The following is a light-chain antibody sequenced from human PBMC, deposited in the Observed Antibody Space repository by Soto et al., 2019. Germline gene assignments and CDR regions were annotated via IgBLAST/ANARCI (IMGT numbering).Light chain of an antibody. V-gene: IGKV4-1*01. CDR2: WAS. J-gene: IGKJ1*01. CDR1: QSVLYRSNNKNY. CDR3: LQYYSTPT. Sequence: DIVMTQSPDSLAVSLGERATINCKSSQSVLYRSNNKNYLGWYQQKPGQPPKLLFYWASTRESGVPDRFSGSASGSVLTLTISSLQAEDVTVYYCLQYYSTPTFGQGTKVEIK.